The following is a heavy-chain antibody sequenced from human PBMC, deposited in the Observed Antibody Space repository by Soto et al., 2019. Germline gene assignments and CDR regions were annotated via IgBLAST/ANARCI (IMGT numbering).Heavy chain of an antibody. CDR3: ARPGLGYCSGGSCYGGFQH. CDR1: GFTFSSYA. V-gene: IGHV3-30-3*01. D-gene: IGHD2-15*01. J-gene: IGHJ1*01. Sequence: QVQLVESGGGVVQPGRSLRLSCAASGFTFSSYAMHWVRQAPGKGLEWVAVISYDGSNKYYADSVKGRFTISRDNSKNTLYLQMNSLRAEDTAVYYCARPGLGYCSGGSCYGGFQHWGQGTLVTVSS. CDR2: ISYDGSNK.